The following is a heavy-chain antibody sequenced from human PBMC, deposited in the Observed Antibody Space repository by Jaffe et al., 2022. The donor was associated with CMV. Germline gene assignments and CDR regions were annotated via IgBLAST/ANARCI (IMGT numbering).Heavy chain of an antibody. Sequence: QLQLQESGPGLVKPSETLSLTCTVSGGSISSSSYYWGWIRQPPGKGLEWIGSIYYSGSTYYNPSLKSRVTISVDTSKNQFSLKLSSVTAADTAVYYCARFPRGYSYGYQGFDYWGQGTLVTVSS. CDR2: IYYSGST. CDR1: GGSISSSSYY. J-gene: IGHJ4*02. V-gene: IGHV4-39*01. D-gene: IGHD5-18*01. CDR3: ARFPRGYSYGYQGFDY.